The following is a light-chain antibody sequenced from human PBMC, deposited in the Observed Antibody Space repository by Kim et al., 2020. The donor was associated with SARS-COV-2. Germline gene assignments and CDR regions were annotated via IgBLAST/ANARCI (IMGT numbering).Light chain of an antibody. J-gene: IGKJ5*01. Sequence: ASVGDRVNITSPGSQAINNYLGWFQQKPGKAPKYLIYGASSLQSGVPSKFSGGGSGTDFTLTIIDVQPEDFATYYCQQYNSYPITFGQGTRLEIK. CDR1: QAINNY. CDR3: QQYNSYPIT. CDR2: GAS. V-gene: IGKV1-16*02.